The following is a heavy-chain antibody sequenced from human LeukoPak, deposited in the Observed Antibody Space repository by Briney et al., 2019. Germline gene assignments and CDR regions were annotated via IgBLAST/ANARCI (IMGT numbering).Heavy chain of an antibody. J-gene: IGHJ6*04. D-gene: IGHD2-8*01. CDR1: GYTFTSYG. CDR3: ARDPRYCTNGVCDAMDV. CDR2: ISAYNGNT. V-gene: IGHV1-18*01. Sequence: ASVKVSCKASGYTFTSYGISWVRQAPGQGLEWMGWISAYNGNTNYAQKLQGRVTMTTDTSTSTAYMELRSLRSDDTAVYYCARDPRYCTNGVCDAMDVWGKGTTVTVSS.